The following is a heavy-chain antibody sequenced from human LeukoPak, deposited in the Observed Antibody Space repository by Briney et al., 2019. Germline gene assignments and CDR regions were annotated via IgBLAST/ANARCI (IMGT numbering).Heavy chain of an antibody. V-gene: IGHV4-34*01. Sequence: PSEALSLTCGVYGESFSGYDWSWIRQPPGKGLEWIGEINDSGSTNYNPSLKSRVTISIDTSKNQFSLKLSSVTAADTAVYYCARTSSGWTVDYWGQGTLVTVSS. CDR3: ARTSSGWTVDY. D-gene: IGHD6-19*01. J-gene: IGHJ4*02. CDR1: GESFSGYD. CDR2: INDSGST.